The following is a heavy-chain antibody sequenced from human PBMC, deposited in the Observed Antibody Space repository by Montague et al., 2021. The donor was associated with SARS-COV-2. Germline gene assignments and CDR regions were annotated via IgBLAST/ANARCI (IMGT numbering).Heavy chain of an antibody. J-gene: IGHJ3*02. D-gene: IGHD6-13*01. CDR1: GGSISSSSYY. CDR3: ASAPACIAADDTVAAFDI. CDR2: IDYSGTT. Sequence: SETLSLTCTASGGSISSSSYYWGWIRQSPGKGLEWIGGIDYSGTTYYNPSLKSRVTIFVDTSKNQFSLKLSSVTAADTAVYYCASAPACIAADDTVAAFDIWGQGTMVTVSS. V-gene: IGHV4-39*01.